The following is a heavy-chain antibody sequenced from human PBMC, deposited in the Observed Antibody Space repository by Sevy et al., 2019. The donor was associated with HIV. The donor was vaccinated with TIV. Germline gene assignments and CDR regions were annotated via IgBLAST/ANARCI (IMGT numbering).Heavy chain of an antibody. CDR3: ARDGGTVTSPGVFDV. V-gene: IGHV4-30-2*01. Sequence: SETLSLTCAVSGGSISSGSYSWNWIRQPPGKGLEWIGYIFHSGNTYYNPSLKSRVTISVDRSKSQFSLKMTSVTAADTAVYYCARDGGTVTSPGVFDVWGQGTMVTVSS. CDR1: GGSISSGSYS. D-gene: IGHD4-17*01. J-gene: IGHJ3*01. CDR2: IFHSGNT.